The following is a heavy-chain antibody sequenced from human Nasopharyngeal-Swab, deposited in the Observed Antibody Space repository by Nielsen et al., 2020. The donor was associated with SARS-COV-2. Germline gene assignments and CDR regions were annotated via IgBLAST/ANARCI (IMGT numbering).Heavy chain of an antibody. V-gene: IGHV1-18*01. Sequence: ASVKVSCKASGYTFTSYGISWVRQAPGQGLEWMGWISAYNGNTNYAQKLQGRVTMTTDTSTSTAYMELRSLRSDDTAVYYCARDSISTSYTGKFDYWGQGTLVTVSS. D-gene: IGHD2-2*02. CDR3: ARDSISTSYTGKFDY. CDR2: ISAYNGNT. CDR1: GYTFTSYG. J-gene: IGHJ4*02.